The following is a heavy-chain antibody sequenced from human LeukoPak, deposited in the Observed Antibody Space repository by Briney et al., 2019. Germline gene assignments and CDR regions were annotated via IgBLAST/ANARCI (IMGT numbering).Heavy chain of an antibody. CDR1: GFTFSSYG. Sequence: GGSLRLSCAASGFTFSSYGMHWVRQAPGKGLEWVSAISGSGGSTYYADSVKGRFTISRDNSKNTLYLQMNSLRAEDTAVYYCAKVDGGWFDPWGQGTLVTVSS. V-gene: IGHV3-23*01. CDR2: ISGSGGST. D-gene: IGHD3-10*01. CDR3: AKVDGGWFDP. J-gene: IGHJ5*02.